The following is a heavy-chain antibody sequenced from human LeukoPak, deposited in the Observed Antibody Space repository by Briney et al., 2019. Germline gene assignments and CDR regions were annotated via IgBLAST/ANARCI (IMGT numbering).Heavy chain of an antibody. CDR3: ARGVVVYWYFDY. V-gene: IGHV3-11*01. D-gene: IGHD3-22*01. CDR1: GFTFSDYY. CDR2: ISSSGSTI. J-gene: IGHJ4*02. Sequence: GGSLRLPCAASGFTFSDYYMSWIRQAPGKGLEWVSYISSSGSTIYYADSVKGRFTTSRDNAKNSLYLQMNSLRAEDTAVYYCARGVVVYWYFDYWGQGTLATVSS.